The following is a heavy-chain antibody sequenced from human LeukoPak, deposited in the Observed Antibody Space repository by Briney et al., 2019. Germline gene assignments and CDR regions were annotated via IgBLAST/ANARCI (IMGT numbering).Heavy chain of an antibody. CDR2: TNPTTGGT. CDR3: ARAVPVTSTARPKDY. CDR1: GYTFTDYY. V-gene: IGHV1-2*02. J-gene: IGHJ4*02. D-gene: IGHD6-19*01. Sequence: ASVKVSFKASGYTFTDYYIHWVRQAPGQGLEWVGRTNPTTGGTKYEQKFQGRVAMTGDTSLSTTNRELSSLRSDDTAVYYGARAVPVTSTARPKDYWGQGTLVTVSS.